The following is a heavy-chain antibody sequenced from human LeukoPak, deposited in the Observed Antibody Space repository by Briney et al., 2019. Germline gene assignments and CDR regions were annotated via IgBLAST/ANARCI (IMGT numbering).Heavy chain of an antibody. CDR3: AREEAGIAAAGTEYNWFDP. J-gene: IGHJ5*02. V-gene: IGHV4-59*01. CDR2: IYYRGST. D-gene: IGHD6-13*01. CDR1: GGSISSYY. Sequence: SETLSHTCTVPGGSISSYYWSSIRQPPGKGQERIGYIYYRGSTNYNPSLKSRVTISVDTSKNQFSLKLSSVTAADTAVYYCAREEAGIAAAGTEYNWFDPWGQGTLVTVSS.